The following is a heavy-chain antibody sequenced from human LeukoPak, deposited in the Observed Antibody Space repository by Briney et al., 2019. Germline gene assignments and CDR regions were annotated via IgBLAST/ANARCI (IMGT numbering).Heavy chain of an antibody. CDR3: ARGGWFENSDAFDI. CDR1: GFTFSSYW. D-gene: IGHD3-10*01. V-gene: IGHV3-7*01. J-gene: IGHJ3*02. Sequence: GGSLRLSCAASGFTFSSYWMSWVRQAPGKGLEWVANIKQDGSEKYYVDSVKGRFTISRDNAKNSLYLQMNSLRAEDTAVYYCARGGWFENSDAFDIWGQGTMVTVSS. CDR2: IKQDGSEK.